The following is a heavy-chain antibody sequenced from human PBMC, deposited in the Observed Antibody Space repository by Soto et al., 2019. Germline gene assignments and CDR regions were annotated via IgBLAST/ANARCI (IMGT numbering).Heavy chain of an antibody. CDR2: TYYRSKWYD. Sequence: QVQLQQSGPGLVKPSQTLSLTCAISGDSVSSNSASWNWIRQSPSRGLEGLGRTYYRSKWYDDSAASVRSRITIRPDTSKNQFSLQLNSVTPEDTAVYYWTRGGVGGTVFRMDVWGQGTTVTVSS. D-gene: IGHD6-19*01. J-gene: IGHJ6*02. V-gene: IGHV6-1*01. CDR3: TRGGVGGTVFRMDV. CDR1: GDSVSSNSAS.